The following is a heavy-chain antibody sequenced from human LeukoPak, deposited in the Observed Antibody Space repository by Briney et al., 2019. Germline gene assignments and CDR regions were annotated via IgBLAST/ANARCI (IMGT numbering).Heavy chain of an antibody. Sequence: GGSLRLSCAASGFTFSTFGFNWVRQATGKGLEWVSSISHSSIYISYADSVKGRFTISRDNARNSVYLQMDSLRVEDTAVYYCARGYYYDSSVAYWGQGTLVTVSS. D-gene: IGHD3-22*01. V-gene: IGHV3-21*01. CDR1: GFTFSTFG. J-gene: IGHJ4*02. CDR2: ISHSSIYI. CDR3: ARGYYYDSSVAY.